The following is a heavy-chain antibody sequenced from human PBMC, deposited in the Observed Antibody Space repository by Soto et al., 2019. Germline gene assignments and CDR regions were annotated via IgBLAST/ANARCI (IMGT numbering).Heavy chain of an antibody. Sequence: ASVKVSCKASGGTFSSYAMHWVRQAPGKGLEWISSISGSGFKKYYADSVKGRFTISRDNSKSTVYLELNNLSAEDAAVYHCAKNQGVELVPLATVDWFDPWGQGSVVTVSS. CDR3: AKNQGVELVPLATVDWFDP. V-gene: IGHV3-23*01. D-gene: IGHD1-26*01. J-gene: IGHJ5*02. CDR2: ISGSGFKK. CDR1: GGTFSSYA.